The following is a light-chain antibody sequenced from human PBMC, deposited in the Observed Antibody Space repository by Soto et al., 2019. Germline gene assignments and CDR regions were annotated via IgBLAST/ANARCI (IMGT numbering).Light chain of an antibody. J-gene: IGLJ2*01. V-gene: IGLV2-8*01. CDR1: SSDVGGYNY. Sequence: QSVLTQPPSASGSPGQSVTISCTGTSSDVGGYNYVSWYQQHPGKAPKLMIYEVSKRPSGVPDRFSGSKSGNTASLTVSGLQAEEEADYYCSSYAGGNNLYVFGGGTKLTVL. CDR3: SSYAGGNNLYV. CDR2: EVS.